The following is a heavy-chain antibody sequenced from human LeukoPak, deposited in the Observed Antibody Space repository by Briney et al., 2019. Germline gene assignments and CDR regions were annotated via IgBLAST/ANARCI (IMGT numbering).Heavy chain of an antibody. D-gene: IGHD2-15*01. J-gene: IGHJ5*02. CDR2: IYYSGST. CDR3: ARHGYCSGGSCFSFDP. CDR1: GGSIRSYY. V-gene: IGHV4-59*08. Sequence: SETLSLTCTVSGGSIRSYYWSWIRQPPGKGLEWIGYIYYSGSTNYNPSLKSRVTISVDTSKNQFSLKLSSVTAADTAVYYCARHGYCSGGSCFSFDPWGQGTLVTVSS.